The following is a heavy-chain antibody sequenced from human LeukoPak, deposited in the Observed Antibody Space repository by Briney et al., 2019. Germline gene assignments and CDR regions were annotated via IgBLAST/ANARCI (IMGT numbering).Heavy chain of an antibody. Sequence: GGSLRLSCAASGFSFSSYSMDWVRQAPGKGLVWVSRIDPDGSSATNADSVKGRLTVSRDSAKNTLFLQMDNLRAEDTAVFFCVRVGGSHDFDYWGQGTLVTVSS. CDR2: IDPDGSSA. CDR3: VRVGGSHDFDY. CDR1: GFSFSSYS. J-gene: IGHJ4*02. D-gene: IGHD1-26*01. V-gene: IGHV3-74*01.